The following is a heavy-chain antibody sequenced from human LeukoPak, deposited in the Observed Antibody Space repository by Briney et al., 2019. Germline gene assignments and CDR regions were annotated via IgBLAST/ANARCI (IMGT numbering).Heavy chain of an antibody. CDR1: DFPFSVYW. J-gene: IGHJ6*03. CDR3: ARVTEYYYYMDV. CDR2: ISSSSSYI. V-gene: IGHV3-21*01. Sequence: GGSLRLSCAASDFPFSVYWMNWVRQAPGKGLEWVSSISSSSSYIYYADSVKGRFTISRDNAKNSLCLQMNSLRAEDTAVYYCARVTEYYYYMDVWGKGTTVTVSS.